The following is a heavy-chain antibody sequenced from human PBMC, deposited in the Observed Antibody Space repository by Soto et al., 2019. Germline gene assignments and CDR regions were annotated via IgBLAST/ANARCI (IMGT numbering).Heavy chain of an antibody. D-gene: IGHD3-16*01. J-gene: IGHJ5*02. V-gene: IGHV2-5*02. CDR3: AHIPNYYQYDWFDP. Sequence: QITLKESGPTLVKPTQTLTLTCTFSGFSLTTRGVGVGWIRQPPGKALECLALIYWDDDKRYSSSLQSRLSTPKDTSKNQVVLTMTNVDPVDTATYYCAHIPNYYQYDWFDPWGQGTLVSVSS. CDR1: GFSLTTRGVG. CDR2: IYWDDDK.